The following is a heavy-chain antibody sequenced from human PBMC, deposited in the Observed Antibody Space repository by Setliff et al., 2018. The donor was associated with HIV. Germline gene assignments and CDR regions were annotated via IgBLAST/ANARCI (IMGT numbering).Heavy chain of an antibody. CDR1: GDSVPSNTAA. Sequence: SQTLSLTCATSGDSVPSNTAAWNWIRQSPSRGLEWLGRTYYRSKWSNDYAVSVKSRITINPDTSKNQFSLQLNSVTPEDTAVYFCARGGDWDYNYYMDVWDKGTTVTVSS. CDR3: ARGGDWDYNYYMDV. V-gene: IGHV6-1*01. J-gene: IGHJ6*03. D-gene: IGHD3-16*01. CDR2: TYYRSKWSN.